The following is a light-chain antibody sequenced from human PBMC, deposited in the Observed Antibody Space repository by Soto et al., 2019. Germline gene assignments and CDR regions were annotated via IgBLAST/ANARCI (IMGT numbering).Light chain of an antibody. Sequence: LAWFQQKPGQPPRLLIYNASNRTTGIPARFSGIGSGTDFTLTISSLEPEDFAVYYCQQRGDWPPITFGQGTRLEIK. CDR3: QQRGDWPPIT. V-gene: IGKV3-11*01. CDR2: NAS. J-gene: IGKJ5*01.